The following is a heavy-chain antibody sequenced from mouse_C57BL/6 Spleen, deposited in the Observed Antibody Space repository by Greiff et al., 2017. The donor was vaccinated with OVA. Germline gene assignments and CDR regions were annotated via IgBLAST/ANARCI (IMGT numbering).Heavy chain of an antibody. CDR1: GYTFTDYY. CDR3: ALTVVGGNYFGY. D-gene: IGHD1-1*01. V-gene: IGHV1-26*01. J-gene: IGHJ2*01. Sequence: EVQLQQSGPELVKPGASVKISCKASGYTFTDYYMNWVKQSHGKSLEWIGDINPNNGGTSYNQKFKGKATLTVDKSSSTAYMELRSLTSEDSAVYYCALTVVGGNYFGYWGKGTTLTVSS. CDR2: INPNNGGT.